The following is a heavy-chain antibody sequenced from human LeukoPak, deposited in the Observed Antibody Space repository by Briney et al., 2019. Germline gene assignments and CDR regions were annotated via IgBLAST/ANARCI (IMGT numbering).Heavy chain of an antibody. CDR3: ARSRGGSYSGYYGMDV. V-gene: IGHV3-13*01. CDR2: IGTAGDT. CDR1: GFTFSSYD. Sequence: GGSLRLSCAASGFTFSSYDMHWVRQATGKGLEWFSAIGTAGDTYYPGSVKGRFTISRENAKNSLYLQMNSLRAGDTAVYYCARSRGGSYSGYYGMDVWGQGTTVTVSS. J-gene: IGHJ6*02. D-gene: IGHD1-26*01.